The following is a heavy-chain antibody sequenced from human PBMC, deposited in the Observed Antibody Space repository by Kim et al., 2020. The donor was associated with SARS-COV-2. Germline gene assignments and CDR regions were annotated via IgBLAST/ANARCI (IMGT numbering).Heavy chain of an antibody. J-gene: IGHJ4*02. V-gene: IGHV4-39*01. D-gene: IGHD2-2*01. CDR3: ARQFIVVVPAAMRSFRGRYYFDY. Sequence: SETLSLTCTVSGGSISSSSYYWGWIRQPPGEGLEWIGSIYYSGSTYYNPSLKSRVTISVDTSKNQFSLKLSSVTAADTAVYYCARQFIVVVPAAMRSFRGRYYFDYWGQGTLVTVSS. CDR2: IYYSGST. CDR1: GGSISSSSYY.